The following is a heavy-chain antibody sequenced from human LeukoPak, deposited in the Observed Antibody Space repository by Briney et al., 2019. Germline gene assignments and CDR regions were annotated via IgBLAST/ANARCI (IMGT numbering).Heavy chain of an antibody. D-gene: IGHD2-2*01. CDR2: IYYSGST. CDR3: AREGGGYCSSTSCLKVGGGTKYYYYYYMDV. V-gene: IGHV4-59*01. CDR1: GGSISSYY. Sequence: SETLSLTCTVSGGSISSYYWSWIRQPPGKGLEWIGYIYYSGSTNYNPSLKSRVTISVDTSKNQFSLKLSPVTAADTAVYYCAREGGGYCSSTSCLKVGGGTKYYYYYYMDVWGKGTTVTVSS. J-gene: IGHJ6*03.